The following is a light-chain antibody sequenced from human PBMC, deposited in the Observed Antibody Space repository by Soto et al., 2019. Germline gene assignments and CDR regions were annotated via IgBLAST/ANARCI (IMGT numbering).Light chain of an antibody. Sequence: DIVLTQSPATLSLSPGERATLSCRASQSVSSYLGWYQQKPGQAPRLLIFDASNRATGIPARFSGSGSGTDFTLTISSLEPEDSAVYYCHQRSDWRGLTFGGGTKVDIK. CDR1: QSVSSY. V-gene: IGKV3-11*01. CDR3: HQRSDWRGLT. J-gene: IGKJ4*01. CDR2: DAS.